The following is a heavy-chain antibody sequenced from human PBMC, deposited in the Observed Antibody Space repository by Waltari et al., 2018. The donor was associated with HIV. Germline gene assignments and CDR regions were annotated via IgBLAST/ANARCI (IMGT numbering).Heavy chain of an antibody. J-gene: IGHJ4*02. Sequence: QVQLQQWGAGLLKPSQTLSLTCAVYGGSFSGYYWSWIRQPPGKGLEWIGEINHSGSTNYNPSLKSRVTISVDTSKSQFSLKLSSVTAADTAVYYCARHSSSWYYFDYWGQGTLVTVSS. CDR1: GGSFSGYY. V-gene: IGHV4-34*01. D-gene: IGHD6-13*01. CDR3: ARHSSSWYYFDY. CDR2: INHSGST.